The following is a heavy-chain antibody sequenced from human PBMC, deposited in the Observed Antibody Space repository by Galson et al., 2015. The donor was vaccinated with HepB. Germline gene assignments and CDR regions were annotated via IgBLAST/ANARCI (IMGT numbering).Heavy chain of an antibody. CDR1: GFTFSSYS. J-gene: IGHJ4*02. V-gene: IGHV3-48*04. CDR2: ISGSGNTI. Sequence: SLRLSCAASGFTFSSYSMNWVRQAPGRGLEWISYISGSGNTIHYADSVRGRFSISRDNAKDSLYLQMNSLRAEDTAVYYCARPRSWELLSHEFDHWGRGTLVLVSS. CDR3: ARPRSWELLSHEFDH. D-gene: IGHD1-26*01.